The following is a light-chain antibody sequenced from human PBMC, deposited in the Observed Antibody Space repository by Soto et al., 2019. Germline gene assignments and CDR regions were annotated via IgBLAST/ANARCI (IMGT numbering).Light chain of an antibody. CDR1: QTVIRE. CDR3: QQRYHWPPYT. V-gene: IGKV3-11*01. J-gene: IGKJ2*01. CDR2: DAS. Sequence: EVVLTQSPATLSLSPGDRATLSCRASQTVIRELAWYQQKPGQPPRLLIYDASNRATGIPARFSGSGSETDFTLTISSLEPEDFAVYYCQQRYHWPPYTFGQGTKLEIK.